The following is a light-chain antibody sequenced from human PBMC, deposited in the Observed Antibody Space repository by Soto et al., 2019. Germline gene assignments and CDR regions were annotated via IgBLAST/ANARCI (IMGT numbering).Light chain of an antibody. CDR1: QTIGTY. Sequence: IEVTQSPSSLAASLGDRVTITCRASQTIGTYVNWYRQKSGAAPELLIYDASTLQSGVPSRFSGSGSGTEFTLTISRLQPEDFATYYCQQLNSYPITFGQGTRLEIK. V-gene: IGKV1-9*01. CDR3: QQLNSYPIT. J-gene: IGKJ5*01. CDR2: DAS.